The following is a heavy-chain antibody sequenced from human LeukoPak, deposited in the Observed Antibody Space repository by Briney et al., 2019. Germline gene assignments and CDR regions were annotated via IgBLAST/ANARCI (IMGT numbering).Heavy chain of an antibody. J-gene: IGHJ6*02. CDR3: ARSWSLYCSSTSCLRDYYYGMDV. CDR1: GGSISSYY. V-gene: IGHV4-4*07. CDR2: IYTSGST. Sequence: SETLSLTCTVSGGSISSYYWSWIRQPAGKGLEWIGRIYTSGSTNYNPSLKSRVTMSVDTSKNQFSLKLSSVIAADTAVYYCARSWSLYCSSTSCLRDYYYGMDVWGQGTTVTVSS. D-gene: IGHD2-2*01.